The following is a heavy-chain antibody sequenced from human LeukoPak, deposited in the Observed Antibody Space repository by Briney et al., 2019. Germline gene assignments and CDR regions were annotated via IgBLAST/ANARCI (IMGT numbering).Heavy chain of an antibody. CDR2: ISYDGRNK. Sequence: PGGSLRLSCAASEFTFSSYAMHWVRQAPDKGLEWVALISYDGRNKGYADSVKGRFTISRDNPKNSLYLQMNSLRGEDTAVYYCARGMDYDILAGPPDYWGQGTLVTVSS. CDR3: ARGMDYDILAGPPDY. CDR1: EFTFSSYA. D-gene: IGHD3-9*01. V-gene: IGHV3-30*04. J-gene: IGHJ4*02.